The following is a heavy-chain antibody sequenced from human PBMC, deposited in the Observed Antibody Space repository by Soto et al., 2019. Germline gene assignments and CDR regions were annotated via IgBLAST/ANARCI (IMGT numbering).Heavy chain of an antibody. CDR3: ARRYGSAIDY. Sequence: QVQLQESGPGLVKPSETLSLTCTVYGGTISSWYWSWIRQPPGKGLEWIGYIYYSGSTNCNPSLKSRVTISVDTSKNQFSLKLSSGTAADTTVYYCARRYGSAIDYWGQGTLVTVSS. D-gene: IGHD1-26*01. CDR1: GGTISSWY. J-gene: IGHJ4*02. CDR2: IYYSGST. V-gene: IGHV4-59*08.